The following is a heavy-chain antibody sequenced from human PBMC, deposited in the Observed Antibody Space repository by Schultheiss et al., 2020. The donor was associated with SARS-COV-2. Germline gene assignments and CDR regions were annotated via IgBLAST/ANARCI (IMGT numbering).Heavy chain of an antibody. CDR1: GGTFSSYA. Sequence: ASVKVSCKASGGTFSSYAISWVRQAPGQGLEWMGRISANTGNTHYAQKLQGRVTMTRDTSTSTVYMELSSLRSEDTAVYYCARLDYGMDVWGQGTTVTVSS. J-gene: IGHJ6*02. CDR3: ARLDYGMDV. V-gene: IGHV1-18*01. CDR2: ISANTGNT.